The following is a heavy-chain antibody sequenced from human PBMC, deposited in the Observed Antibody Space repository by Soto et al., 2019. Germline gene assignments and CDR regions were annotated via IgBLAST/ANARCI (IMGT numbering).Heavy chain of an antibody. J-gene: IGHJ5*02. V-gene: IGHV4-31*03. Sequence: QVQLQESGPGLVKPSQTLSLTCTVSGGSISSGGYYWSWIRQHPGKGLEWIGYIYYSGSTYYNPSLKSRVTISVDTSKNQFSLKLSSVTAADTAVYYCARGACSGGSCYGPTNWFDPWGQGTLVTVSS. D-gene: IGHD2-15*01. CDR2: IYYSGST. CDR3: ARGACSGGSCYGPTNWFDP. CDR1: GGSISSGGYY.